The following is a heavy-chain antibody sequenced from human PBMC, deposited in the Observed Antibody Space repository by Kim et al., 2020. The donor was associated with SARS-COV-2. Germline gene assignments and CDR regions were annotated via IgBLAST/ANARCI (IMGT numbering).Heavy chain of an antibody. V-gene: IGHV3-74*01. CDR2: INSDGGDT. CDR1: GFTFSNYW. Sequence: GGSLRLSCEASGFTFSNYWMNWVRQGPGKGIVWGSRINSDGGDTHYADSVKGRFTISRDNAENTLHLQLNSLGVEDTAIYYCARGTFQQGFDPWGQGTLVTVSS. CDR3: ARGTFQQGFDP. J-gene: IGHJ5*02.